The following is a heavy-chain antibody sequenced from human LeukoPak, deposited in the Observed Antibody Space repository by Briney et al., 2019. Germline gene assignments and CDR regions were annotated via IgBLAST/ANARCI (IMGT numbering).Heavy chain of an antibody. Sequence: PGGSLRLSCAASGFTFSSYWMHWVRQAPGKGLVWVSRINSDGSSTSYADSVKGRFTISRDNAKNTLYLQMNSLRAEDTAVYYCARGPPYYYDSSGYYYWGQGTLVTVYS. J-gene: IGHJ4*02. V-gene: IGHV3-74*01. CDR1: GFTFSSYW. D-gene: IGHD3-22*01. CDR3: ARGPPYYYDSSGYYY. CDR2: INSDGSST.